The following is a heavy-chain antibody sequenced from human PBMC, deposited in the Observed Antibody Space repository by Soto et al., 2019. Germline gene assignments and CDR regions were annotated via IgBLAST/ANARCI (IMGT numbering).Heavy chain of an antibody. D-gene: IGHD3-3*01. Sequence: LRLSCAASRFTFSSYGMHWVRQAPGKGLEWVAVIWYDGSNKYYADSVKGRFTISRDNSKNTLYLQMNSLRAEDTAVYYCARDYYVLQYTIFGVVIIPDYYYYYGMDVWGQGTTVTVSS. J-gene: IGHJ6*02. V-gene: IGHV3-33*01. CDR2: IWYDGSNK. CDR3: ARDYYVLQYTIFGVVIIPDYYYYYGMDV. CDR1: RFTFSSYG.